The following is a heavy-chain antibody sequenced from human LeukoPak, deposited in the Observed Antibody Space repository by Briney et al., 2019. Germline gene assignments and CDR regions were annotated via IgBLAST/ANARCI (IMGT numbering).Heavy chain of an antibody. Sequence: GRSLRLSCAASGFTFSSYGMHWVRQAPGKGLEWVAVISYDGSKKYYADSVKGRFTISRDNSKNTLYLQMNSLRAEDTAVYYCAKDQRSSSWFGAFDIWGQGTMVTVSS. D-gene: IGHD6-13*01. CDR3: AKDQRSSSWFGAFDI. CDR1: GFTFSSYG. V-gene: IGHV3-30*18. CDR2: ISYDGSKK. J-gene: IGHJ3*02.